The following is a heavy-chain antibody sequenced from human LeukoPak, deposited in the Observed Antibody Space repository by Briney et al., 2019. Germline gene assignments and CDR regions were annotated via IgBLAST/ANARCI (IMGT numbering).Heavy chain of an antibody. J-gene: IGHJ2*01. D-gene: IGHD3-10*01. CDR3: ARYGPRWYFDL. Sequence: SETLSLTCIVSGGSISSYYWSWIRQTPGKGLEWIGYIYYTGSTNYNPSLKSRVTISVDTSKNQFSLKLSSVTAADTAVYYCARYGPRWYFDLWGRGTLVTVSS. CDR1: GGSISSYY. V-gene: IGHV4-59*01. CDR2: IYYTGST.